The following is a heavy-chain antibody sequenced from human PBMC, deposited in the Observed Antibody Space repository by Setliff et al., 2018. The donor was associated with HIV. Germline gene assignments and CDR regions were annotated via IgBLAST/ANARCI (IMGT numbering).Heavy chain of an antibody. Sequence: ASVNVSCKDSGYTFTSYGISWVRQAPGQGLEWMGWISAYNDNTNYAQKVQGRVTMTTDTSTSTAYMELRSLRSEDTAVYYCARHGPLGYCSNGVCYRYYFDYWGQGTLVTVSS. CDR2: ISAYNDNT. CDR1: GYTFTSYG. D-gene: IGHD2-8*01. CDR3: ARHGPLGYCSNGVCYRYYFDY. J-gene: IGHJ4*02. V-gene: IGHV1-18*01.